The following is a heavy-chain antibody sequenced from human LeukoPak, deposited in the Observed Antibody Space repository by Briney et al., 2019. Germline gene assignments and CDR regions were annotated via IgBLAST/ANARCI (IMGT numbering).Heavy chain of an antibody. J-gene: IGHJ4*02. CDR1: GGSISSYY. Sequence: PSETLSLTCTVSGGSISSYYWSWIRQPPGKRLKWIGHIYYSGSTNYNPSLKSRVTISVATSKYQFSLKLSSVTAADTAVYYCASRSSIWSGYQDTLYYFDSWGQGTLVTVSS. D-gene: IGHD3-3*01. CDR2: IYYSGST. CDR3: ASRSSIWSGYQDTLYYFDS. V-gene: IGHV4-59*01.